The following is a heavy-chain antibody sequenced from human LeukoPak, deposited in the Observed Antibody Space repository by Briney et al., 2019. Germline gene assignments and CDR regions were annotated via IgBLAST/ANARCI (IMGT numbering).Heavy chain of an antibody. D-gene: IGHD1-14*01. Sequence: SETLSLTCAVYGGSFSGYYWSWLRQPPGKGLEWIGEINHSGSTNYNPSLKSRVTISVDTSKNQFSLKLSSVTAADTAVYYCARGFVSDRPDRPVPWGQGTLVTVSS. V-gene: IGHV4-34*01. J-gene: IGHJ5*02. CDR2: INHSGST. CDR3: ARGFVSDRPDRPVP. CDR1: GGSFSGYY.